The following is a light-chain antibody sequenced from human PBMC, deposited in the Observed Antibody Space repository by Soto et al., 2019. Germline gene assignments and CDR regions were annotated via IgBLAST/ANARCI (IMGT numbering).Light chain of an antibody. Sequence: EIVLTQSPGTLSLSPGERATLPCRASQSVSSSYLAWYQHKPGQAPRLLIYGVSSRATGIPDRFSGSGSGTHFTLTISRLEPEDFAVYYCPQYGTSPKTFGQGTKVEIK. V-gene: IGKV3-20*01. CDR2: GVS. CDR1: QSVSSSY. J-gene: IGKJ1*01. CDR3: PQYGTSPKT.